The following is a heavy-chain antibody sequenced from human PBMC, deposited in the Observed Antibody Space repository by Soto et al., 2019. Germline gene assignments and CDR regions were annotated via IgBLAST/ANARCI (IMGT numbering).Heavy chain of an antibody. Sequence: SETLSLTCAVYGGSFSGYYWSWIRQPPGKGLEWIGEINHSGSTNYNPSLKSRVTISVDTSKNEFFLKLSSSTALDTAIYYCARRGERAAATNWFDPWGQGILVTVSS. V-gene: IGHV4-34*01. CDR2: INHSGST. J-gene: IGHJ5*02. CDR1: GGSFSGYY. CDR3: ARRGERAAATNWFDP. D-gene: IGHD6-13*01.